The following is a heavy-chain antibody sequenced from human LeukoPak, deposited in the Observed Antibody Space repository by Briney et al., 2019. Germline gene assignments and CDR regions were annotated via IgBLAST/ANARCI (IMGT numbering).Heavy chain of an antibody. CDR1: GFTFDDYA. Sequence: GRSLRLSCAASGFTFDDYAMHWVRQAPGKGLEWVSGISWNSGSIGYADSVKGRFTISRDNAKNSLYLQMNSLRAEDTALYYCAKDMIRFGGSYSAPPLGYWGQGTLVTVSS. D-gene: IGHD1-26*01. CDR2: ISWNSGSI. CDR3: AKDMIRFGGSYSAPPLGY. V-gene: IGHV3-9*01. J-gene: IGHJ4*02.